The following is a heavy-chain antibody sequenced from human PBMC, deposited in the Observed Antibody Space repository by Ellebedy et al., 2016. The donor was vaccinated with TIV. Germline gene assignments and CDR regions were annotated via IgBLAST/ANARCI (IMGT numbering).Heavy chain of an antibody. CDR1: GGSISSGSYY. D-gene: IGHD1-26*01. CDR2: IYVNGGT. J-gene: IGHJ4*02. Sequence: SETLSLXXTVSGGSISSGSYYWSWIRQPAGKGLEWIGRIYVNGGTYYNPSLKSRVTMSADTSKNQFSLKLSSVIAADTAVYYCARGGTYYYFDHWGQGTLVSVSS. V-gene: IGHV4-61*02. CDR3: ARGGTYYYFDH.